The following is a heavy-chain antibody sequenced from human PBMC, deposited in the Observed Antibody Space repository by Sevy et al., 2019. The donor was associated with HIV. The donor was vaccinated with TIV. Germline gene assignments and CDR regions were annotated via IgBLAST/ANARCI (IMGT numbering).Heavy chain of an antibody. D-gene: IGHD6-19*01. CDR1: GFAFDDYT. CDR3: AKDSTGGYSSGWYAFDI. Sequence: GGSLRLSCAASGFAFDDYTMHWVRQAPGKGLEWVSLISWDGGSTYYADSVKGRFTISRDNSKNSLYLQMNSLRTEDTALYYCAKDSTGGYSSGWYAFDIWGQRTMVTVSS. V-gene: IGHV3-43*01. CDR2: ISWDGGST. J-gene: IGHJ3*02.